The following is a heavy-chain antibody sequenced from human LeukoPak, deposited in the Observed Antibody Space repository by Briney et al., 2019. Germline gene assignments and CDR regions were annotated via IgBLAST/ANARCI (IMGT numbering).Heavy chain of an antibody. CDR1: GGSFSGYY. CDR2: INHSGST. Sequence: SETLSLTCAVYGGSFSGYYWSWIRQPPGKGLEWIGEINHSGSTNYNPSLKSRVTISVDTSKNQFSLKLSSVTAADTAVYYCARAHYVWGSYRYRSRAAFDIWGQGTMVTVSS. D-gene: IGHD3-16*02. V-gene: IGHV4-34*01. CDR3: ARAHYVWGSYRYRSRAAFDI. J-gene: IGHJ3*02.